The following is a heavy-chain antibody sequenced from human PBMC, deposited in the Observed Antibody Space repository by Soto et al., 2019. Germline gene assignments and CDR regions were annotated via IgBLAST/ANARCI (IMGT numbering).Heavy chain of an antibody. CDR3: AITRVATGGYYFDS. CDR1: GGSISSYY. V-gene: IGHV4-59*01. J-gene: IGHJ4*02. CDR2: IYYSGST. Sequence: SETLSLTCTVSGGSISSYYWSWIRQPPGKGLEWIGYIYYSGSTNYNPSLKSRVTISVDTSKNHFSLKLSSVTAADTAVYYCAITRVATGGYYFDSRGQGTLVTVS. D-gene: IGHD6-25*01.